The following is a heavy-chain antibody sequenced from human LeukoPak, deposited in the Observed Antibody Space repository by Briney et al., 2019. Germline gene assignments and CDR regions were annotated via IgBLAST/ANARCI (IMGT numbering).Heavy chain of an antibody. D-gene: IGHD3-22*01. CDR3: ARGYYDSSGYSDWFDP. Sequence: GASVKVSCKASGGTFSSYAISWVRQAPGQGLERMGGIIPIFGTANYAQKFQGRVTITTDESTSTAYMELSSLRSEDTAVYYCARGYYDSSGYSDWFDPWGQGTLVTVSS. CDR2: IIPIFGTA. CDR1: GGTFSSYA. V-gene: IGHV1-69*05. J-gene: IGHJ5*02.